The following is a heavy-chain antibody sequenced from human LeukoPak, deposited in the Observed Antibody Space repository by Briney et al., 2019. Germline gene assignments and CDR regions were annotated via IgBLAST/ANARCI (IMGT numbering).Heavy chain of an antibody. CDR2: IYHSGST. J-gene: IGHJ5*02. D-gene: IGHD3-10*01. V-gene: IGHV4-30-2*01. Sequence: SQTLSLTCAVSGDSISSGGYSWSWIRQPPGKGLEWIGYIYHSGSTYYNPSLKSRVTISVDRSKNQFSLKLSSVTAAGTAVYYCASRLRHLPHWFDPWGQGTLVTVSS. CDR3: ASRLRHLPHWFDP. CDR1: GDSISSGGYS.